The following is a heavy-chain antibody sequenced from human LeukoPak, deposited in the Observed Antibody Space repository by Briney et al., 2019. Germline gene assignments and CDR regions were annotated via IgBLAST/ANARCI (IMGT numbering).Heavy chain of an antibody. Sequence: ASVKVSCKASGYTFTGYYIHWVRQAPGQGLEWMGWINPNSGGTNYAQKFQGRVTMTRDTSISTAYMELSRLRSDDTAVYYCARAPFTIWSPYGMDVWGQGTTVTVSS. J-gene: IGHJ6*02. D-gene: IGHD3-9*01. V-gene: IGHV1-2*02. CDR2: INPNSGGT. CDR3: ARAPFTIWSPYGMDV. CDR1: GYTFTGYY.